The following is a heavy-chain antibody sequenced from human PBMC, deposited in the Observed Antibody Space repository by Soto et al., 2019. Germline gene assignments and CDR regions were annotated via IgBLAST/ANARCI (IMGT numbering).Heavy chain of an antibody. CDR3: ARHPPSEMYSSGYYYYYGMDV. J-gene: IGHJ6*02. CDR2: IYPGDSDT. D-gene: IGHD3-22*01. Sequence: XESMKTSWKRCGCSFTRYSAGCVRPLPGKGLEWMGIIYPGDSDTRYSPSFQGQVTISADKSISTAYLQCSSLKASDTAMYYCARHPPSEMYSSGYYYYYGMDVWGQGTTVTVSS. CDR1: GCSFTRYS. V-gene: IGHV5-51*01.